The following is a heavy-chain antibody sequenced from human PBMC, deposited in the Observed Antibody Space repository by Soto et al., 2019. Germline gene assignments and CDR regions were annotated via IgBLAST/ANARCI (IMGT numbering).Heavy chain of an antibody. V-gene: IGHV3-66*01. CDR1: GFTVSSNY. Sequence: GGSLRLSCAASGFTVSSNYMSWVRQAPGKGLEWVSVIYSGGSTYYADSVKGRFTISRDNSKNTLYLQMNSLRAEDTAVYYCARDAFSVTSTDYWGQGTLVTVSS. D-gene: IGHD6-19*01. CDR2: IYSGGST. J-gene: IGHJ4*02. CDR3: ARDAFSVTSTDY.